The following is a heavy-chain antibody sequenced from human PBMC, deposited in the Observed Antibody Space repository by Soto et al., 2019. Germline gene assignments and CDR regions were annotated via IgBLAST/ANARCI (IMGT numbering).Heavy chain of an antibody. V-gene: IGHV4-59*01. CDR3: AGRLAAAVGGGFDP. D-gene: IGHD6-13*01. CDR2: IYYSGST. Sequence: PSETLSLTCAVSGGSISSYYWSWIRQPPGKGLEWIGHIYYSGSTNYNPSLKSRVTISVDTSKNQFSLKLSSVTAADTAVYYCAGRLAAAVGGGFDPWGQGTLVTVPQ. J-gene: IGHJ5*02. CDR1: GGSISSYY.